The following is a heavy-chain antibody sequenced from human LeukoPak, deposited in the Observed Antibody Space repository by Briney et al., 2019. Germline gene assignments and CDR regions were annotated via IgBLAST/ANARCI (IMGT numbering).Heavy chain of an antibody. CDR1: GFIFSGYW. V-gene: IGHV3-7*03. CDR2: IKEEGSEK. J-gene: IGHJ4*02. D-gene: IGHD2/OR15-2a*01. Sequence: GGSLRLSCAASGFIFSGYWMTWVRQAPGKGVEWVANIKEEGSEKYYADFVKGRFTISRDNAKNSLDLQMNSLRAEDTAVYYCARRGSTDYWGQGTLVTVSS. CDR3: ARRGSTDY.